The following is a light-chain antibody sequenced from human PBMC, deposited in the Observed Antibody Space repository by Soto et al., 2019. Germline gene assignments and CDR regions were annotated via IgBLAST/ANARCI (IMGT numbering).Light chain of an antibody. J-gene: IGKJ1*01. V-gene: IGKV1-5*03. CDR2: KAS. CDR3: QQYNSYSMWT. CDR1: QSISSW. Sequence: DIQMTQSPSTLSASIGDRVTITCRASQSISSWLAWYQQTPGRAPKLLIYKASSLESGVPPRFSGSGSGTEFTLTISSLQPDDFATYYCQQYNSYSMWTFGQGTKVDIK.